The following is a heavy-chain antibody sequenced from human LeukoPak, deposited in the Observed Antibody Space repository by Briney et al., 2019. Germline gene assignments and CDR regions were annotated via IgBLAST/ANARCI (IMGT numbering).Heavy chain of an antibody. Sequence: GGSLRLSCAASGFTFSNYGMHWVRQAPGKGLEWVAFIRYDGSNKYYADSVKGRFTISRDNSKNTLYLQMNSLRAEDTAEYYCAKSYYDFWSGHLNWFDPWGQGALVTVSS. CDR3: AKSYYDFWSGHLNWFDP. D-gene: IGHD3-3*01. V-gene: IGHV3-30*02. CDR1: GFTFSNYG. CDR2: IRYDGSNK. J-gene: IGHJ5*02.